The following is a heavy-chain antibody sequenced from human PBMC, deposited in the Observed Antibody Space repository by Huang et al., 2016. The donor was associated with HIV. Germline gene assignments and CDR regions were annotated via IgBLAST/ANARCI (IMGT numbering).Heavy chain of an antibody. J-gene: IGHJ5*02. CDR1: GYSLTKLS. D-gene: IGHD3-10*01. CDR2: LDPGDVET. CDR3: AIVGVPGAQSCNWFGP. Sequence: QVQLIQSGAEVQKPGASVKVSCKVSGYSLTKLSMNLFRQAPRMGLEWIGGLDPGDVETIYTQKLQGRVTRTEDTSTDTAYMELSDLSSDDTAIYVCAIVGVPGAQSCNWFGPWGHGTLVTVSS. V-gene: IGHV1-24*01.